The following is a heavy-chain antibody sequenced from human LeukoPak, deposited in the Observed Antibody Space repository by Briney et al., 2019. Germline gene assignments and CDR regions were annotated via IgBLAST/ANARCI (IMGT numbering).Heavy chain of an antibody. CDR2: ISGSGGST. V-gene: IGHV3-23*01. J-gene: IGHJ4*02. CDR3: AKDPQWLVPRAGDYFDY. Sequence: GGSLRLSCAVSGFTFSSYAMSWVRQAPGKGLEWVSAISGSGGSTCYADSVKGRFTISRDNSKNTLYLQMNSLRAEDTAVYYCAKDPQWLVPRAGDYFDYWGQGTLVTVSS. D-gene: IGHD6-19*01. CDR1: GFTFSSYA.